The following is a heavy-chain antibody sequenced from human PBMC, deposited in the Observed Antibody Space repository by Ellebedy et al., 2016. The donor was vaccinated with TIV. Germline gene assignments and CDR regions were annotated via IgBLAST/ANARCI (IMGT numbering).Heavy chain of an antibody. Sequence: SETLSLTCAVYGGSFSGYYWSWIRQPPGKGLEWIGEINHSGSTNYNPSLKSRVTVSVDTSKNQYSLKLSPVTAADTAVYYCARGGGYMTTVNYGMDVWGQGTTVTVSS. CDR1: GGSFSGYY. V-gene: IGHV4-34*01. D-gene: IGHD4-17*01. J-gene: IGHJ6*02. CDR2: INHSGST. CDR3: ARGGGYMTTVNYGMDV.